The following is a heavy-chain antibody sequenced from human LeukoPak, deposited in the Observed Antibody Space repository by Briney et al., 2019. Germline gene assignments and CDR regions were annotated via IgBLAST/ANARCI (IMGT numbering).Heavy chain of an antibody. CDR2: FDPEDGER. D-gene: IGHD3-16*01. CDR3: ATALRLEALDL. Sequence: VSCKVSGYTLTELSTHWVRQAPGKGXEWMGGFDPEDGERIYAQKFQDRVTMTEDTSTDTAYMELRSLRSEDTAMYYCATALRLEALDLWGHGTMVTVSS. V-gene: IGHV1-24*01. CDR1: GYTLTELS. J-gene: IGHJ3*01.